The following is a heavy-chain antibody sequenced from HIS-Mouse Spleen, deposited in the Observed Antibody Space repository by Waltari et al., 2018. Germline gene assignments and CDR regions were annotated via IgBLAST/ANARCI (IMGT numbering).Heavy chain of an antibody. D-gene: IGHD3-3*01. CDR1: GYTFTSYD. V-gene: IGHV1-8*01. Sequence: QVQLVQSGAEVKKPGASVKVSCKASGYTFTSYDINWVRQAPGQGLEWMGWMNPNSGNTGYAQKFQGRVTMTRNTSISTAYMELSSLRSEDTAVYYCARGRSLRFLEWLLFDYWGQGTLVTVSS. CDR2: MNPNSGNT. CDR3: ARGRSLRFLEWLLFDY. J-gene: IGHJ4*02.